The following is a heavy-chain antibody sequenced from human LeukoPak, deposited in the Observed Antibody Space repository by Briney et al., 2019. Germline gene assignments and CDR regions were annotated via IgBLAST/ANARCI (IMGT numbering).Heavy chain of an antibody. Sequence: ASVKVSCKASGYIFTGYYMHWVRQAPRQGLEWMGWINPNSGDTNYAQKFQGRVTMTRDTSISTAYMELSRLRSDDTAVYYCARVRYRLAETYIDYWGQGTLVTVSS. CDR2: INPNSGDT. D-gene: IGHD3-16*01. J-gene: IGHJ4*02. CDR1: GYIFTGYY. V-gene: IGHV1-2*02. CDR3: ARVRYRLAETYIDY.